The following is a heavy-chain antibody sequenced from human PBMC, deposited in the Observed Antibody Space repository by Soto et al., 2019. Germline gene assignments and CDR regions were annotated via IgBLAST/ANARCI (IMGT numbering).Heavy chain of an antibody. D-gene: IGHD2-2*03. CDR3: ARDGYCSSSSGYVLGAFDI. V-gene: IGHV1-18*01. Sequence: AAGKVCWEGPGYSLSRTGITCGVQAPGQRVEWVGWISASNGNTNYAQKLQGRVTMTTDTSTSTAYMELRSLRSDDTAVYYCARDGYCSSSSGYVLGAFDIWGQGTMVTVSS. CDR1: GYSLSRTG. CDR2: ISASNGNT. J-gene: IGHJ3*02.